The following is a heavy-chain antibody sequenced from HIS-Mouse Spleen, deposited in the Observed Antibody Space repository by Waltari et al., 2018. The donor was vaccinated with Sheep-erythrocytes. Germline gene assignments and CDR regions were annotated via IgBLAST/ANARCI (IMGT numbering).Heavy chain of an antibody. J-gene: IGHJ2*01. CDR3: ARARDTAMVWYFDL. CDR1: GFTFSGYC. Sequence: EVQLVESGGGLVQPGGSLRLSCAASGFTFSGYCMSWVRQAPGKGLGCVANIKQDGSEKCNVDAVKGRFTITRDNSKNSLYLQMNSLRAEDTAVYYWARARDTAMVWYFDLWGRGTLVTVSS. D-gene: IGHD5-18*01. V-gene: IGHV3-7*01. CDR2: IKQDGSEK.